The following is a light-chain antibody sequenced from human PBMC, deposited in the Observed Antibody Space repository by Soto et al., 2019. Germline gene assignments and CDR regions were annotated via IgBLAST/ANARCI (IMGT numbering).Light chain of an antibody. CDR3: CSYAGSPWV. J-gene: IGLJ3*02. Sequence: QSALTRPASVSGSPGQSITISCTGTSSDVGSYNLVSWYQQHPGKAPKLMIYEVSKRPSGVSNRFSGSKSGNTASLTISGLQAEDEADYYCCSYAGSPWVFGGGTKVTVL. CDR1: SSDVGSYNL. V-gene: IGLV2-23*02. CDR2: EVS.